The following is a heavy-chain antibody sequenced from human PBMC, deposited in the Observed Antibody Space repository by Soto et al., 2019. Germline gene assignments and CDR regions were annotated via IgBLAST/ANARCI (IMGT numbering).Heavy chain of an antibody. D-gene: IGHD3-16*01. CDR1: GYSFTNNY. CDR2: MNRGSGDT. CDR3: ARMATFGSLNWFDP. J-gene: IGHJ5*02. V-gene: IGHV1-8*01. Sequence: ASVMGSFNASGYSFTNNYVSWLLLSIGQGLEWMGWMNRGSGDTGYAQKFQGRVTMTRDISIATAYMELSSLRSDDTAIYYCARMATFGSLNWFDPWGQGTLVTVSS.